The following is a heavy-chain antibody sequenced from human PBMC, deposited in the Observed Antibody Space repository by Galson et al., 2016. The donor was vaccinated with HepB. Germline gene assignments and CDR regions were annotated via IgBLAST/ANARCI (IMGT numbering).Heavy chain of an antibody. CDR2: ISRSSNYI. V-gene: IGHV3-21*01. CDR1: GFTFSSYS. Sequence: SLRLSCAASGFTFSSYSMIWVRQAPGKGLEWVSSISRSSNYIYYADSVKGRFTVSRDDAKNSLSLQMNSLRAEDTAVYYCARDDGWGLTGLNPFDYWGQGTLVTVSS. CDR3: ARDDGWGLTGLNPFDY. D-gene: IGHD3-10*01. J-gene: IGHJ4*02.